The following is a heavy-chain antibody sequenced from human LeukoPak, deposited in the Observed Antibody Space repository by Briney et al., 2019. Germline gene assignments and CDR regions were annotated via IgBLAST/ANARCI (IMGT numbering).Heavy chain of an antibody. V-gene: IGHV3-74*01. D-gene: IGHD3-10*01. CDR2: IDPSGGFT. CDR1: GFTFSNAW. CDR3: ARDLIRGVVNN. Sequence: GGSLRLSCAASGFTFSNAWMSWVRQAPGKGLVWVSVIDPSGGFTRFADSVKGRFTVSRDNAKNSLYMEMNSLRVEDTAVYYCARDLIRGVVNNWGQGTLVTVSS. J-gene: IGHJ4*02.